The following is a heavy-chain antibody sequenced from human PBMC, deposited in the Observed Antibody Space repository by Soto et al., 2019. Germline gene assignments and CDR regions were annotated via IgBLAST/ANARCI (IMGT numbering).Heavy chain of an antibody. CDR3: VRNRGLGCALDV. D-gene: IGHD3-16*01. V-gene: IGHV3-23*01. CDR2: ITGTGGNT. J-gene: IGHJ6*02. CDR1: GFPLSTYG. Sequence: EVQLLESGGGLVQPGGSLRLSCAASGFPLSTYGMTWVRQAPGKGLEWVSAITGTGGNTYYVDSVKGRFTSSRDNSKNTLYLQMNSLRVEDTAVYYCVRNRGLGCALDVWGQGTMVTVSS.